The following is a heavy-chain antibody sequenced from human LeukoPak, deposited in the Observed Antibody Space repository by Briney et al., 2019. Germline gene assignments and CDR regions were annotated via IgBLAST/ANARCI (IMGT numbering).Heavy chain of an antibody. CDR2: INPNSGGT. V-gene: IGHV1-2*02. CDR1: GYTFSGYY. CDR3: ARVGAFSGSYSHDAFDI. Sequence: ASVKVSCTASGYTFSGYYMHWVRQAPGQGLEWVGWINPNSGGTNYAQKFQGRVTMTRDTSISTAYMELSRLRSDDTAVYYCARVGAFSGSYSHDAFDIWGQGTMVTVSS. J-gene: IGHJ3*02. D-gene: IGHD1-26*01.